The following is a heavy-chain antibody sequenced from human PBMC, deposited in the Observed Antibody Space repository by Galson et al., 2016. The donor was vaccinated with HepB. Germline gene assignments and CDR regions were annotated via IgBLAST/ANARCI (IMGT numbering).Heavy chain of an antibody. J-gene: IGHJ4*02. V-gene: IGHV4-61*01. Sequence: SETLSLTCTVSGGSVSSGPYYWSWIRQPPGKGLEWVGFMYYSGSTNYSPSLKSRVTVSIDTSKNQFSVKLSSVTAADTAVYYCARGTRPYSNDPPALDYWGREPWSPSPQ. CDR1: GGSVSSGPYY. CDR2: MYYSGST. CDR3: ARGTRPYSNDPPALDY. D-gene: IGHD4-11*01.